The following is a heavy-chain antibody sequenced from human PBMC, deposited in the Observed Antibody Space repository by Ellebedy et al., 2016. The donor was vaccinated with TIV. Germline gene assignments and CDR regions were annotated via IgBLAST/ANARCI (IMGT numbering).Heavy chain of an antibody. CDR3: ATNIVYSGSYLYIDY. Sequence: ASVKVSCKVSGYTLTELSMHWVRQAPGKGLEWMGGFDPEDGETIYAQKFQGRVTMTEDTSTDTAYMELSSLRSEDTAVYYCATNIVYSGSYLYIDYWGQGTLVAVSS. D-gene: IGHD1-26*01. CDR1: GYTLTELS. CDR2: FDPEDGET. J-gene: IGHJ4*02. V-gene: IGHV1-24*01.